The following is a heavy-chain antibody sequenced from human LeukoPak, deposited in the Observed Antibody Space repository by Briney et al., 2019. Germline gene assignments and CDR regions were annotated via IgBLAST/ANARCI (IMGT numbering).Heavy chain of an antibody. CDR1: GYTFTSYG. CDR2: ISAYNGNT. J-gene: IGHJ4*02. CDR3: ARFGVKGFGELLYADY. D-gene: IGHD3-10*01. Sequence: ASVKVSCKASGYTFTSYGISWVRQAPGQGLEWMGWISAYNGNTNYAQKLQGRVTKTTDTSTSTAYMELRSLRSDDTAVYYCARFGVKGFGELLYADYWGQGTLVTVSS. V-gene: IGHV1-18*01.